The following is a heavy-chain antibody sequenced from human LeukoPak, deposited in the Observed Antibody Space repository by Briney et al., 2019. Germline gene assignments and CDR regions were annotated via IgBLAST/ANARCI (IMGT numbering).Heavy chain of an antibody. CDR3: ARTWVPYCSSTSCYIGSNY. Sequence: GSLRLSCAASGFTFSSYGMHWVRQAPGKGLEWVAVIWYDGNTKYYADSVKGRFTISRDNSKNTLYLQMNSLRAEDTAVYYCARTWVPYCSSTSCYIGSNYWGQGTLVTVSS. V-gene: IGHV3-33*01. CDR1: GFTFSSYG. J-gene: IGHJ4*02. CDR2: IWYDGNTK. D-gene: IGHD2-2*02.